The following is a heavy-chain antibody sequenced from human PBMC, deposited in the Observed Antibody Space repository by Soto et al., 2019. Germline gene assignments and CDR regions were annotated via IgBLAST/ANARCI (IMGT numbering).Heavy chain of an antibody. CDR3: ARPREAGKYYYGVDV. D-gene: IGHD6-19*01. CDR1: GYSFTSYW. CDR2: IYPGGSDT. J-gene: IGHJ6*02. V-gene: IGHV5-51*01. Sequence: GESLKISCKGSGYSFTSYWIGWVRQMPGKGLEWMGIIYPGGSDTRFSPSFQGQVTISADKFISTAFLQLSSLKASDTAMYYCARPREAGKYYYGVDVWGQGTTVTVSS.